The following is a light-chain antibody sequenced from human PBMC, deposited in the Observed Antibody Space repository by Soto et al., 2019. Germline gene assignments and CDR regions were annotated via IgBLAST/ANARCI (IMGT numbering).Light chain of an antibody. V-gene: IGKV1-17*01. Sequence: GDRVTFTCRASHGIRNDLGWYQQQPVKAPKYLIYAASTLKSGGPSRFSGSGSGTEFTLTISSLQPDDFATYYCQQYNSLWTFGQGTKVDIK. CDR3: QQYNSLWT. J-gene: IGKJ1*01. CDR2: AAS. CDR1: HGIRND.